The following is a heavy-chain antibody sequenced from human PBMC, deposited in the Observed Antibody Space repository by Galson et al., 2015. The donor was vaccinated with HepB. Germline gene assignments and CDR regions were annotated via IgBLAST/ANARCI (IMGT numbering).Heavy chain of an antibody. Sequence: SLRLSCAASGFTFSSCGMTWVRQAPGKGLEWVSSIGSSGATTYYVNSVKGRFTISRDNSKNTFYLQMNSLRAEDTAVYYCARLLGPTDYWGQGTLVTVSS. J-gene: IGHJ4*02. CDR1: GFTFSSCG. V-gene: IGHV3-23*01. CDR3: ARLLGPTDY. D-gene: IGHD1-26*01. CDR2: IGSSGATT.